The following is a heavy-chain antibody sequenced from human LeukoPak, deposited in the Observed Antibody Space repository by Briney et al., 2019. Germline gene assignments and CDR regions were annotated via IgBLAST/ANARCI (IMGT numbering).Heavy chain of an antibody. V-gene: IGHV3-74*01. CDR3: ARDGVEFYNWFDP. D-gene: IGHD2-21*01. J-gene: IGHJ5*02. CDR1: GFTFSSYS. Sequence: GGSLRLSCAASGFTFSSYSMNWVRQAPGKGLVWVSRINSDGSSTTYADSVKGRFTISRDNAKNTLYLQMNSLRAEDTAVYYCARDGVEFYNWFDPWGQGTLVTVSS. CDR2: INSDGSST.